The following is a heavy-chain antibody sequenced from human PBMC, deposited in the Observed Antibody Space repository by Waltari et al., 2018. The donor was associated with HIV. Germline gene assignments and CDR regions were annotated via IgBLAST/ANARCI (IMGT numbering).Heavy chain of an antibody. Sequence: LVESGGDLVQSGTSLRLSCEASRSSFSDFDMFWVRQAPGKGLEWVAVISNDGNDKKYVDSVKGRFNVSRDNVKNTLYLYMSRLRPEDTAVYYCVRETSGRDAFDIWGLGTQVIVSS. V-gene: IGHV3-30*15. CDR2: ISNDGNDK. CDR1: RSSFSDFD. J-gene: IGHJ3*02. CDR3: VRETSGRDAFDI. D-gene: IGHD2-15*01.